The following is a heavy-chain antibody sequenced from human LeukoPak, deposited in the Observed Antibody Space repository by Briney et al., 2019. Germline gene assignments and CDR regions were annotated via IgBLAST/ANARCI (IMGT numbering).Heavy chain of an antibody. CDR3: ARANGKGYCSGGSCYFPRPAKSYYFDY. D-gene: IGHD2-15*01. CDR1: GGSISSSSYY. V-gene: IGHV4-39*07. J-gene: IGHJ4*02. CDR2: IYYSGST. Sequence: SETLSLTCTVSGGSISSSSYYWGWIRQPPGKGLEWIGSIYYSGSTNYNPSLKSRVTISVDTSKNQFSLKLSSVTAADTAVYYCARANGKGYCSGGSCYFPRPAKSYYFDYWGQGTLVTVSS.